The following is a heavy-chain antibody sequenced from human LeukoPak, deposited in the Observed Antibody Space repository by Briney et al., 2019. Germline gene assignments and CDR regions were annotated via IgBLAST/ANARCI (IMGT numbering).Heavy chain of an antibody. J-gene: IGHJ4*02. CDR2: INHSGST. CDR1: GGSFSGYY. Sequence: SETLSLTCAVYGGSFSGYYWSWIRQPPGKGLEWIGEINHSGSTNYNPSLKSRVTISVDTSNNQFSLKLSSVNAADTAVYYCARYVRSSSGSSFDYWGQGTLVTVSS. D-gene: IGHD3-22*01. V-gene: IGHV4-34*01. CDR3: ARYVRSSSGSSFDY.